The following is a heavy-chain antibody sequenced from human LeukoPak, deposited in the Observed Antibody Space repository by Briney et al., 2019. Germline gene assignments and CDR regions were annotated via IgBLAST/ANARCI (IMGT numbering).Heavy chain of an antibody. CDR3: ARDGRDGYNLVHY. CDR1: GYTFTAYY. D-gene: IGHD5-24*01. CDR2: INPNNGGT. Sequence: ASVKVSCKASGYTFTAYYIHWVRQAPGQGLEWMGWINPNNGGTNYAQKFQGRVTMTRDTSISTVYMELSRLRSDDTAVYYCARDGRDGYNLVHYWGQGTLVTVSS. V-gene: IGHV1-2*02. J-gene: IGHJ4*02.